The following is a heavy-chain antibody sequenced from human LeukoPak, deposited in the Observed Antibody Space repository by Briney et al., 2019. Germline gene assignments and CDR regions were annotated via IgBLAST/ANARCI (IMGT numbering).Heavy chain of an antibody. CDR2: INPNSGGT. V-gene: IGHV1-2*02. J-gene: IGHJ6*03. D-gene: IGHD2-2*01. CDR3: ARDQIVVVPATDYYYYYMDV. CDR1: GYTFSGYY. Sequence: SVKVSCKASGYTFSGYYMHWVRQAPGQGLEWMGWINPNSGGTNYAQKFQGRVTMTRDTSISTAYMELSRLRSDDTAVYYCARDQIVVVPATDYYYYYMDVWGKGTTVTISS.